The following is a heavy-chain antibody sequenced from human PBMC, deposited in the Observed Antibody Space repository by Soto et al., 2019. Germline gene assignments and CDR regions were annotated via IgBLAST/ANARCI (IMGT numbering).Heavy chain of an antibody. V-gene: IGHV4-34*01. CDR3: ARRLYYDSSGFEGGGMDV. CDR1: GGSFSGYY. CDR2: VNHSGST. Sequence: SETLSLTCAVYGGSFSGYYWSWIRQPPGKGLEWIGEVNHSGSTNYNPSLKSRVTISVDTSKNQFSLKLSSVTAADTAVYYCARRLYYDSSGFEGGGMDVWGQGTTVTVSS. D-gene: IGHD3-22*01. J-gene: IGHJ6*02.